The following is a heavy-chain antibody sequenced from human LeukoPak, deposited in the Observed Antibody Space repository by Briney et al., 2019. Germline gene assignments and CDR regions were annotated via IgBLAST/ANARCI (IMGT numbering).Heavy chain of an antibody. CDR2: INPSGVST. D-gene: IGHD1-26*01. CDR1: GYTFTSDY. V-gene: IGHV1-46*01. CDR3: ARPGAPGFDY. Sequence: ASVKVSCKASGYTFTSDYMHWVRQAPAQGLEWRGLINPSGVSTSYAQKFQGRVTITRDTSTSTVYMELSSLRSEDTAVYYCARPGAPGFDYWGQGNLVTVSS. J-gene: IGHJ4*02.